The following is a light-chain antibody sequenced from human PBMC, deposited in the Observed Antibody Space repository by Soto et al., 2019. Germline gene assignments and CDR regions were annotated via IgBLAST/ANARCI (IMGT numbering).Light chain of an antibody. V-gene: IGKV1-5*01. CDR2: EES. J-gene: IGKJ1*01. CDR3: QQVKSYXRT. Sequence: DIQLTQYPSHLAASVGDRITITCRASQSIGTWLAWYQQKPGNPPRLLIYEESTLHSGVPSRFSGRKVGTQFILTIDSLQPEDFATXYXQQVKSYXRTFGQGTKVDIK. CDR1: QSIGTW.